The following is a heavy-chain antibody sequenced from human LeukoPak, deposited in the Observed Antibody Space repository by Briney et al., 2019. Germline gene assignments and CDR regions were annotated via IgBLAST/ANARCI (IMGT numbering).Heavy chain of an antibody. CDR3: ARGGYCSSTSCYFLNWFDP. Sequence: GGSLRLSCAASGFTFSSYGMHWVRQAPGKGLEWVAVIWYDGGNKYYADSVKGRFTISRDNSKNTLYLQMNSLRAEDTAVYYCARGGYCSSTSCYFLNWFDPWGQGTLVTVSS. D-gene: IGHD2-2*03. CDR2: IWYDGGNK. V-gene: IGHV3-33*01. J-gene: IGHJ5*02. CDR1: GFTFSSYG.